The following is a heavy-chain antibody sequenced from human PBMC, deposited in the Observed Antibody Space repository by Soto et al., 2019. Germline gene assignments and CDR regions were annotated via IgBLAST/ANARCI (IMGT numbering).Heavy chain of an antibody. CDR1: AFPFSSYA. CDR2: ISYDGRNE. CDR3: ARVSMPAYSGYEIIRQYGMDV. D-gene: IGHD5-12*01. Sequence: QVQLVESGGGVVQPGRSLRVSCAASAFPFSSYAMHWVRQAPGKGLEWVALISYDGRNEHYADSVKGRFTISRDNSKNTLYLQMNSLRVEDTAVYYCARVSMPAYSGYEIIRQYGMDVWGRGTTVTVSS. V-gene: IGHV3-30-3*01. J-gene: IGHJ6*02.